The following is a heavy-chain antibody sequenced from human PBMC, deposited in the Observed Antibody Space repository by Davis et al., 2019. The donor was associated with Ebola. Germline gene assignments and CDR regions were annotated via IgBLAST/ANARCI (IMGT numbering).Heavy chain of an antibody. J-gene: IGHJ6*02. CDR1: GFTFSSYA. D-gene: IGHD5-18*01. V-gene: IGHV3-30-3*01. CDR2: ISYDGNNK. Sequence: GESLKISCAASGFTFSSYAMHWVRQAPGKGLEWVAVISYDGNNKYYADSVKGRFTISRDNSKNTLYLQMNSLGAEDTAVYYCARDPGYSYGYRYGMDVWGQGTTVTVSS. CDR3: ARDPGYSYGYRYGMDV.